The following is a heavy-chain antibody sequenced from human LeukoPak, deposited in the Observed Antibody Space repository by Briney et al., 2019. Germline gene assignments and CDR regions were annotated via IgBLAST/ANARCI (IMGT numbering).Heavy chain of an antibody. CDR1: VCTFSNYD. D-gene: IGHD6-19*01. Sequence: SVKVSCKASVCTFSNYDVNWVRQAPGQGLEWMGRVSPFLGIANYAQKFQGRVTISADKSTSTVYMELSSLRSEDTAVYYCARDGSRIAVAGTSWFDPWGQGTLVIVSS. J-gene: IGHJ5*02. CDR2: VSPFLGIA. CDR3: ARDGSRIAVAGTSWFDP. V-gene: IGHV1-69*04.